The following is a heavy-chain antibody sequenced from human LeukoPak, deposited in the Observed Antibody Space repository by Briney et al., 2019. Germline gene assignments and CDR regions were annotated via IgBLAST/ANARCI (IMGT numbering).Heavy chain of an antibody. Sequence: GGSLRLSCAASGFTFSTYAMHWVRQAPGKGLEYVAAISSDGGVTYYADSVKGRFTISRDNSKNTLYLQMGSLRAEDMAVYYGARRSLPERSGWYFPDYWGQGTLVTVSS. V-gene: IGHV3-64*02. CDR1: GFTFSTYA. CDR2: ISSDGGVT. D-gene: IGHD6-19*01. J-gene: IGHJ4*02. CDR3: ARRSLPERSGWYFPDY.